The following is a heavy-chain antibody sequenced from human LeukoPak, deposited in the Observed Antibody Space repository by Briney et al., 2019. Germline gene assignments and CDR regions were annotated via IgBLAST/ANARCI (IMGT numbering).Heavy chain of an antibody. V-gene: IGHV3-23*01. D-gene: IGHD3-9*01. J-gene: IGHJ4*02. CDR1: GFTFSSHA. CDR3: AKESPRSGFHY. Sequence: PGGSLRLSCAASGFTFSSHAMSWVRQAPGKGLEWVSAISGSGGSTYYIDSVKGRFSISRDNSKNTLYLQMSSLRAEDTAVYYCAKESPRSGFHYWGQGTLVTVSS. CDR2: ISGSGGST.